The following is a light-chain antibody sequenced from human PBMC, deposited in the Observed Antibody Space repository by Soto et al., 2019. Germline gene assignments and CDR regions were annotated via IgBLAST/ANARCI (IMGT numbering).Light chain of an antibody. Sequence: DVQMTQSPSSLSAFVGDRVTITCRASQGIAPYLAWFQQKPWKVPKLLIDATSTLQSGVPSRFSGSGSGTDFTLTINSLQPEDVGTYYCQKYNSAPLTFGGGTKVEIK. CDR3: QKYNSAPLT. CDR1: QGIAPY. J-gene: IGKJ4*01. CDR2: ATS. V-gene: IGKV1-27*01.